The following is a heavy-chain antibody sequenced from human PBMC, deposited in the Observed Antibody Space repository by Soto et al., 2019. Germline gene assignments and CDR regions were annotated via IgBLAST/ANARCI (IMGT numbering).Heavy chain of an antibody. D-gene: IGHD3-22*01. V-gene: IGHV5-51*01. J-gene: IGHJ5*02. CDR2: IYPGDSDT. CDR1: GYSFTSYW. Sequence: PGESLKISCKGSGYSFTSYWIGWVRQMPGKGLEWMGIIYPGDSDTRYSPSFQGQVTISADKSISTAYLQWSSLKASDTAMYYCATTTGYYYDSSGYYYDHWGQGTLVTVSS. CDR3: ATTTGYYYDSSGYYYDH.